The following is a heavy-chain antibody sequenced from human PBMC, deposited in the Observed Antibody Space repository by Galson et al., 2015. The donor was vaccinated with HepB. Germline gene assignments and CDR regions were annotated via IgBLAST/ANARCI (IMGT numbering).Heavy chain of an antibody. CDR2: ISYDGSIK. CDR1: GFTFNSYA. Sequence: SLRLSCAASGFTFNSYAMHWVRQAPGKGLEWVAVISYDGSIKYFGDSVKGRFTISRDNSKNTLYLQMSSLRVEDTAVYYCAKDLWRANGYYIYNFYGMDVWGQGTTVSVSS. CDR3: AKDLWRANGYYIYNFYGMDV. V-gene: IGHV3-30*18. J-gene: IGHJ6*02. D-gene: IGHD1-26*01.